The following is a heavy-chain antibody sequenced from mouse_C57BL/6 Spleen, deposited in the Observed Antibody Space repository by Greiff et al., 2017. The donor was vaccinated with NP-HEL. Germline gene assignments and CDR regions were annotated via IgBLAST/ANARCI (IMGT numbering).Heavy chain of an antibody. CDR3: AREEGTVVATGMDY. V-gene: IGHV1-64*01. Sequence: QVQLQQPGAELVKPGASVKLSCKASGYTFTSYWMHWVKQRPGQGLEWIGMIHPNSGSTNYNEKFKSKATLTVDKSSSTAYMQLSSLTSEDSAVYYCAREEGTVVATGMDYWGQGTSVTVSS. CDR1: GYTFTSYW. D-gene: IGHD1-1*01. CDR2: IHPNSGST. J-gene: IGHJ4*01.